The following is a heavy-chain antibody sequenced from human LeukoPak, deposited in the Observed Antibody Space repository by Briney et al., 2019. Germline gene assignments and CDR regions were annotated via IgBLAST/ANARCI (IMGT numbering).Heavy chain of an antibody. V-gene: IGHV3-23*01. CDR2: ISGSGGST. Sequence: PGGSLRLSCAASGFTFSSYAMSWVRQAPGKGLEWVSAISGSGGSTYYTDSAKGRFTISRDNSKNTLYLQMNSLRAEDTAVYYCAKDPIGVAAKRGLDYWGQGTLVTVSS. CDR3: AKDPIGVAAKRGLDY. CDR1: GFTFSSYA. J-gene: IGHJ4*02. D-gene: IGHD6-19*01.